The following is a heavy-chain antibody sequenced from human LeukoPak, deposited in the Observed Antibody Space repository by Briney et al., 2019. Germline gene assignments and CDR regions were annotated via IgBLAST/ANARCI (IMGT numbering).Heavy chain of an antibody. Sequence: ASVKVSCKASGYTFTSYYMHWVRQAPGQGLEWMGWISAYNGNTNYAQKLQGRVTMTTDTSTSTAYMELRSLRSDDTAVYYCARVDDILTGYVLVDYWGQGTLVTVSS. CDR1: GYTFTSYY. D-gene: IGHD3-9*01. J-gene: IGHJ4*02. CDR3: ARVDDILTGYVLVDY. V-gene: IGHV1-18*04. CDR2: ISAYNGNT.